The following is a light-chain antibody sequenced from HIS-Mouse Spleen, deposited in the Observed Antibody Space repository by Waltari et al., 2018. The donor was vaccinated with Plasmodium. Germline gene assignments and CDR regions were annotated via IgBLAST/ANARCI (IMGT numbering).Light chain of an antibody. CDR3: QQYNNWSFT. Sequence: EIVMTQSPATLSVSPGERATLSCRASQSVSSNLACDQQKPGQAPRLLIDGASTRATGIPARFSGSGSGTEFTLTISSLQSEDFAVYYCQQYNNWSFTFGPGTKVDIK. J-gene: IGKJ3*01. CDR2: GAS. V-gene: IGKV3-15*01. CDR1: QSVSSN.